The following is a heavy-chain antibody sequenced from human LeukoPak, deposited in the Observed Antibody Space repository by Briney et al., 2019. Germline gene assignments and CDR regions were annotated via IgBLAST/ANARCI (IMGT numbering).Heavy chain of an antibody. J-gene: IGHJ6*03. Sequence: GASVKVSCKASGGTFSSYAISWVRQAPGQGLEWMGGIIPIFGTANYAQKFQGRVTITADESTSTAYMELSSLRSEDTAVYYCARERISSSSPYYYYYYMDVWGKGTTVTVSS. CDR3: ARERISSSSPYYYYYYMDV. D-gene: IGHD6-6*01. CDR2: IIPIFGTA. CDR1: GGTFSSYA. V-gene: IGHV1-69*13.